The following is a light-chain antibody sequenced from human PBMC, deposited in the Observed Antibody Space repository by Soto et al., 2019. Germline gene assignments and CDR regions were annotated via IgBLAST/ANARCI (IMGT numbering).Light chain of an antibody. Sequence: QSALTQPASVSGSPGQSITISCTGTSSDVGSYNLVSWYQHHPGKAPKLMIYEVSKRPSGVSNRFSGSKSGNTASLTLSGLQAEDEADYYCCSYAGSSTLVFGTGTKLTVL. J-gene: IGLJ1*01. V-gene: IGLV2-23*02. CDR2: EVS. CDR1: SSDVGSYNL. CDR3: CSYAGSSTLV.